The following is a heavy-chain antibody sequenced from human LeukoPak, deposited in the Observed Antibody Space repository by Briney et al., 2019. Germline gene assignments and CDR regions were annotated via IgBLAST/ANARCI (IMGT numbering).Heavy chain of an antibody. CDR1: GFTFSDYY. Sequence: GGSLRLSCAASGFTFSDYYMSWIRQAPGKGLEWVSYISSSGSTIYYADSVKGRFTISRDNSKNTLYLQMNSLRAEDTAVYYCAKVGLFDFWSGYYFDYWGQGTLVTVSS. CDR2: ISSSGSTI. J-gene: IGHJ4*02. V-gene: IGHV3-11*01. CDR3: AKVGLFDFWSGYYFDY. D-gene: IGHD3-3*01.